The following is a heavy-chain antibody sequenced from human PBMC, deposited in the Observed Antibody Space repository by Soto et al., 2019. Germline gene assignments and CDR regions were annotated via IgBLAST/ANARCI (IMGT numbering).Heavy chain of an antibody. D-gene: IGHD1-20*01. Sequence: QVQLQESGPGLVKPSQTLSLTCTVSGGSISSGGYYWSWIRQHPGKGLEWIGYIYYSGSTYYNPSLKSRVNISVDTSKNQFSPKLSSVAAADTAVYYCAGEFITGTTDYMDVWGKGTTVTVSS. J-gene: IGHJ6*03. V-gene: IGHV4-31*03. CDR1: GGSISSGGYY. CDR2: IYYSGST. CDR3: AGEFITGTTDYMDV.